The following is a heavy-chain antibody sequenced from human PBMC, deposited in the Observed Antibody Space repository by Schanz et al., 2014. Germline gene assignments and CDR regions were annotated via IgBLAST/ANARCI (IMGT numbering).Heavy chain of an antibody. CDR2: IIPILGIA. Sequence: QGQLVQSGPEVKEPGASVKVSCEASGGPFSTYTISWVRQAPGQGLEWMGRIIPILGIANYAQKFQGRVTMTTDTSTSTAYMELRSLRSDDSAVYYCARGGYSSGCYDRDIAHFDYWGQGTLVTVSS. J-gene: IGHJ4*02. CDR3: ARGGYSSGCYDRDIAHFDY. CDR1: GGPFSTYT. D-gene: IGHD6-19*01. V-gene: IGHV1-69*04.